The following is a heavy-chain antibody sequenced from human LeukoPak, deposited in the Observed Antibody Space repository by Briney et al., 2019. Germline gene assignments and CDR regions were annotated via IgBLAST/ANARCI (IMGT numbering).Heavy chain of an antibody. Sequence: ASVKVSCKASGYTFISNGISWVRQAPGQGLEWMGWISGYNGNTNYAQKHQGRVTMTTDTSTSTAYMELRSLRSDDTAVYYCARDKWEPRYAFDIWGQGTMVTVSS. CDR3: ARDKWEPRYAFDI. D-gene: IGHD1-26*01. V-gene: IGHV1-18*01. J-gene: IGHJ3*02. CDR1: GYTFISNG. CDR2: ISGYNGNT.